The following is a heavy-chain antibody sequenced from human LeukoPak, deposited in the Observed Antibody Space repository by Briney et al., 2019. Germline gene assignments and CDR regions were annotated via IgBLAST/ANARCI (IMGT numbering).Heavy chain of an antibody. Sequence: SVKVSCKASGYTFTGYYMHWVRQAPGQGLEWMGWINPNSGGTNYAQKFQGRVTMTRDTSISTAYMELSRLRSDDTAVYYCARDRSIAVEGGWFDPWGQGTLVTVSS. J-gene: IGHJ5*02. D-gene: IGHD6-19*01. CDR2: INPNSGGT. CDR1: GYTFTGYY. CDR3: ARDRSIAVEGGWFDP. V-gene: IGHV1-2*02.